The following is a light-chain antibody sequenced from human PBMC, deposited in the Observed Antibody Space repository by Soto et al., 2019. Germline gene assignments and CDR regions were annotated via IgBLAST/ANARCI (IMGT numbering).Light chain of an antibody. Sequence: NFMLTQPHSVSESQGKTVTISCTRSSGSIASNYVQWYQQRPGSAPTTVIYEDKQRPSGVPDRFSGSTDGSSNSASLTISGLQTEDEGDYYCQSYDSSTVVFGGGTKLTVL. V-gene: IGLV6-57*04. J-gene: IGLJ2*01. CDR2: EDK. CDR1: SGSIASNY. CDR3: QSYDSSTVV.